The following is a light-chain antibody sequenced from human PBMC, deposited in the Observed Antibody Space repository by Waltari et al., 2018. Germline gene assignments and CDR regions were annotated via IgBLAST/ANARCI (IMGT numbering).Light chain of an antibody. CDR2: EVS. CDR1: SSDVGGYDL. J-gene: IGLJ3*02. CDR3: CSYAGSRDFWV. Sequence: QTALTQPASVSGSPGQSITIPCTGTSSDVGGYDLVSWYQQHPGKAPKLIIYEVSERPSGLSNRFSGSKSGNTASLTISGLQAEDEAAYYCCSYAGSRDFWVFGGGTKLTVL. V-gene: IGLV2-23*02.